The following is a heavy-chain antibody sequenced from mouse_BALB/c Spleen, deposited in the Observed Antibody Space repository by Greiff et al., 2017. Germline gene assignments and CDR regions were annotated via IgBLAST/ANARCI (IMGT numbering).Heavy chain of an antibody. D-gene: IGHD1-2*01. CDR2: ISSGGST. V-gene: IGHV5-6-5*01. Sequence: EVHLVESGGGLVKPGGSLKLSCAASGFTFSSYAMSWVRQTPEKRLEWVASISSGGSTYYPDSVKGRFTISRDNARNILYLQMSSLRSEDTAMYYCARRFTFNTTATGYAMDYGGKGTSVTVSS. J-gene: IGHJ4*01. CDR1: GFTFSSYA. CDR3: ARRFTFNTTATGYAMDY.